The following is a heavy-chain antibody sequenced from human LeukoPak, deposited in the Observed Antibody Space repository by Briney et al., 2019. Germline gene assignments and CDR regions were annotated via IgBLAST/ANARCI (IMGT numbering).Heavy chain of an antibody. CDR1: GFTFSSYA. CDR2: ISYDGSNK. Sequence: GGSLRLSCAASGFTFSSYAMHWVRQAPGKGLEWVAVISYDGSNKYYADSVKGRFTISRDNSKNTLYLQMNSLRAEDTAVYYCASPRYSSGWYWGDWGQGTLVTVSS. J-gene: IGHJ4*02. V-gene: IGHV3-30-3*01. CDR3: ASPRYSSGWYWGD. D-gene: IGHD6-19*01.